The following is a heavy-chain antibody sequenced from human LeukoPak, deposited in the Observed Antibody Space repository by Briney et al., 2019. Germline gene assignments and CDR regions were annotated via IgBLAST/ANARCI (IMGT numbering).Heavy chain of an antibody. CDR3: AKGIRDGHYFDY. CDR2: IFYSGST. V-gene: IGHV4-39*01. J-gene: IGHJ4*02. D-gene: IGHD6-13*01. Sequence: SETLSLICTVSGGSISSTTYYWGWIRQPPGTGLEWIGTIFYSGSTYYNPSLKSRVTISVDTSKNQFSLKLSSVTAADTAVYYCAKGIRDGHYFDYWGQGTLVTVSS. CDR1: GGSISSTTYY.